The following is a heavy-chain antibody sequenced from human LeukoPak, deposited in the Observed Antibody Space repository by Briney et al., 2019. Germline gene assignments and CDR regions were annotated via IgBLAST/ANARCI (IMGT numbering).Heavy chain of an antibody. CDR2: IYYSGST. CDR3: ARSPYYHDSSAFYSSYYFDY. V-gene: IGHV4-59*08. Sequence: SETLSLTCTVSGGSISSYYWSWIRQPPGKGLEWIGYIYYSGSTNYNPSLKSRVTISVDTSKNQFSLKLSSVTAADTAVYYCARSPYYHDSSAFYSSYYFDYWGQGTLVTVSS. CDR1: GGSISSYY. J-gene: IGHJ4*02. D-gene: IGHD3-22*01.